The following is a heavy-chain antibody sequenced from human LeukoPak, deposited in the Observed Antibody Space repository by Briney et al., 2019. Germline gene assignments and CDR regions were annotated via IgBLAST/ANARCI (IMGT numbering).Heavy chain of an antibody. D-gene: IGHD3-22*01. CDR2: MNPNSGNT. CDR1: GYTFTSYD. V-gene: IGHV1-8*03. CDR3: AILGGDSSGYYSTRELDY. J-gene: IGHJ4*02. Sequence: GASVKVSCKASGYTFTSYDINWVRQATGQGLESMGWMNPNSGNTGYAQKFQGRVTITRNTSISTAYMELSSLRSEDTAVYYCAILGGDSSGYYSTRELDYWGQGTLVTISS.